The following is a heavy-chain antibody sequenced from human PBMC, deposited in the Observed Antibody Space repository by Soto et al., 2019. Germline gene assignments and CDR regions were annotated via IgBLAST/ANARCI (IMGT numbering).Heavy chain of an antibody. V-gene: IGHV1-8*01. CDR3: AIDYGDHVWDY. CDR1: GYTFTTYD. J-gene: IGHJ4*02. Sequence: QVQLVQSGAEVKKPGASVKVSCKASGYTFTTYDVNWVRQATGQGLEWMGWMNPNSGNTGYAQKFQGRVTMPRNTSIGTAYMELSSLRFDDTAVNYCAIDYGDHVWDYWGQETLVTVSS. D-gene: IGHD4-17*01. CDR2: MNPNSGNT.